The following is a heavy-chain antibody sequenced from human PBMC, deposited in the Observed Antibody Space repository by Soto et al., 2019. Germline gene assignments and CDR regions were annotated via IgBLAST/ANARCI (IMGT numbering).Heavy chain of an antibody. CDR3: ARSDWFDP. CDR2: IKSDGSST. J-gene: IGHJ5*02. Sequence: EVQLVESGGGLVQPGGSLRLSGAASGFTFSTYWMHWVRQAPGKGLVWVSRIKSDGSSTTYADSVKGRFTIFRDNAKNTLYLQMNSLRVEDTAVYYCARSDWFDPWGQGTLVTVSS. CDR1: GFTFSTYW. V-gene: IGHV3-74*01.